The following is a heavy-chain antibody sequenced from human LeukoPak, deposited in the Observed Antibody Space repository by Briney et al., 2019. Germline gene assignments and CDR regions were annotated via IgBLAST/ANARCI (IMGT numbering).Heavy chain of an antibody. J-gene: IGHJ5*02. CDR1: GGTFSSYA. Sequence: SVKASCKASGGTFSSYAISWVRQAPGQGLEWMGRIIPILGIANYAQKFQGRVTITADKSTSTAYMELSSLRSEDTAVYYCARVPYIVVVPAAEANWFDPWGQGTLVTVSS. CDR2: IIPILGIA. D-gene: IGHD2-2*01. CDR3: ARVPYIVVVPAAEANWFDP. V-gene: IGHV1-69*04.